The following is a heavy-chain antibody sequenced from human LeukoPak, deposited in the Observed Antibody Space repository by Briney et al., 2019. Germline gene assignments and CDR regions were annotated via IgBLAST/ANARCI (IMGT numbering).Heavy chain of an antibody. J-gene: IGHJ3*02. CDR2: INHSGST. V-gene: IGHV4-34*01. CDR1: GGSFSGYY. CDR3: ASYDSSGHDAFDI. Sequence: SETLSLTCAVYGGSFSGYYWSWIRQPPGKGLEWIGEINHSGSTNYNLSLKSRVTISVDTSKNQFSLKLSSVTAADTAVYYCASYDSSGHDAFDIWGQGTMVTVSS. D-gene: IGHD3-22*01.